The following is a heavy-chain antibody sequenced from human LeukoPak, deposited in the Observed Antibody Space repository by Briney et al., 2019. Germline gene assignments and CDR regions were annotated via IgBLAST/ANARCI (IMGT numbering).Heavy chain of an antibody. CDR3: ARVAVAGPDY. V-gene: IGHV3-66*01. J-gene: IGHJ4*02. Sequence: GGSLRLSCAASGFTFSSYAMSWVRQAPGKGLEWVLVIYSGGSTYYADSVKGRFTISRDNSKNTLYLQMNSLRAEDTAVYYCARVAVAGPDYWGQGTLVTVSS. CDR2: IYSGGST. D-gene: IGHD6-19*01. CDR1: GFTFSSYA.